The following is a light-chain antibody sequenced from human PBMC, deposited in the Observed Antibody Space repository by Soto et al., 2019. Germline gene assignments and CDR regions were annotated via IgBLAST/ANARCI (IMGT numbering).Light chain of an antibody. CDR3: QQYKSYSRT. V-gene: IGKV1-5*03. J-gene: IGKJ1*01. CDR2: KAS. Sequence: DIQMTQSPSTLSASVGDRVTIXCRASESISSWLAWYQQKPGKAPKLLIYKASNLESGVPSRFSGSGSGTEFTLTISSLQPDDFAAYYCQQYKSYSRTFGQGTKVDIK. CDR1: ESISSW.